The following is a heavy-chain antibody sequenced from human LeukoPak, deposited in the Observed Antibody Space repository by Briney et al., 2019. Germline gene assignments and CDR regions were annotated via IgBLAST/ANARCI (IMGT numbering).Heavy chain of an antibody. Sequence: GGSLRLSCAASGFTFSDYYMSWIRQAPGKGLEWVSYISSSGSTIYYADSVKGRFTISRDNAKNSLYLQMNSLRAEDTAVYYCAKGPLHYYYYMDVWGKGTTVTVSS. J-gene: IGHJ6*03. CDR2: ISSSGSTI. CDR3: AKGPLHYYYYMDV. CDR1: GFTFSDYY. V-gene: IGHV3-11*01.